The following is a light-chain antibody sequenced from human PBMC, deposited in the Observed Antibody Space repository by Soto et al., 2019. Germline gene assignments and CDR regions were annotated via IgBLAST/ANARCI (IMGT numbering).Light chain of an antibody. Sequence: QSALTQPPSASGSPGQSVTIPGPGTSSDVGGYNYVSWYQQHPGKAPKLMIYEVSKRPSGVPDRFSGSKSGNTASLTVSGLQAEDEADYYCSSYAGGNVFGTGTKVTVL. V-gene: IGLV2-8*01. CDR1: SSDVGGYNY. CDR3: SSYAGGNV. J-gene: IGLJ1*01. CDR2: EVS.